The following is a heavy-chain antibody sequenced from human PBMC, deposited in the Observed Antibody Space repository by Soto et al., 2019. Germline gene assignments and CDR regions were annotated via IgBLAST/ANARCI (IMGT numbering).Heavy chain of an antibody. D-gene: IGHD6-13*01. V-gene: IGHV3-30*18. Sequence: ESGGGVVQPGRSLRLSCAASGFTFSSYGMHWVRQAPGKGLEWVAVISSDGSNKYYADSVKGRFTISRDNSKNTLYLQVNSLRVEDTAVYYCANGRGSAAEFDYWGQGTLVTVSS. CDR1: GFTFSSYG. CDR3: ANGRGSAAEFDY. CDR2: ISSDGSNK. J-gene: IGHJ4*02.